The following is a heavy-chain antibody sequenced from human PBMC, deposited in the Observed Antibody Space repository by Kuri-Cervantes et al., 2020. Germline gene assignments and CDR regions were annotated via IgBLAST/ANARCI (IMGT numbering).Heavy chain of an antibody. Sequence: ASVKVSCKASGYTFTSYAMHWVRQAPGQRLEWMGWINAGNGNTKYSQKFQGRVTITRDTSVSTAYMELSSLRSEDTAVYYCARGTMVQGVIMLHSYYYYMDVWGKGTTVTVSS. CDR3: ARGTMVQGVIMLHSYYYYMDV. CDR2: INAGNGNT. J-gene: IGHJ6*03. D-gene: IGHD3-10*01. CDR1: GYTFTSYA. V-gene: IGHV1-3*01.